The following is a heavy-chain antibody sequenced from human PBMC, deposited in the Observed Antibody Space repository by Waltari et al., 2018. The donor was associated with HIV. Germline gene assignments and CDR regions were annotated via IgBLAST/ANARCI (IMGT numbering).Heavy chain of an antibody. CDR2: IYYSGST. J-gene: IGHJ6*02. Sequence: QVQLQASGPGLVKPSETLSTTCPVPGSAISSYYSRWIRQPPGKGLEWIGYIYYSGSTNYNPSLKSRVTISVDTSKNQFSLKLSSVTAADTAVYYCARDRDFWSGHYYYYGMDVWGQGTTVTVSS. CDR1: GSAISSYY. D-gene: IGHD3-3*01. CDR3: ARDRDFWSGHYYYYGMDV. V-gene: IGHV4-59*01.